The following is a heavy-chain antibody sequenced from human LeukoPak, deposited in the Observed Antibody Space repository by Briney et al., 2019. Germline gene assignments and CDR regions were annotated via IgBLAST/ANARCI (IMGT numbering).Heavy chain of an antibody. V-gene: IGHV1-2*06. Sequence: ASVKVSCKASGYTFTDYYMHWVRQAPGQGLEWMGRINPNSGGTNYAQKFQGRVTMTRDTSISTAYMDLSRLRSDDTAVYYCARDLSGYYDSSAYHHASDYWGQGTLVTVSS. CDR1: GYTFTDYY. J-gene: IGHJ4*02. D-gene: IGHD3-22*01. CDR3: ARDLSGYYDSSAYHHASDY. CDR2: INPNSGGT.